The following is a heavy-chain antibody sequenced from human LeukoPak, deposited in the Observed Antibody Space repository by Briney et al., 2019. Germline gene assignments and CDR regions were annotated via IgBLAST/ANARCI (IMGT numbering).Heavy chain of an antibody. CDR1: GGSISSSSYY. Sequence: SETLSLTCTVSGGSISSSSYYWGWIRQPPGKGLEWIGSIYYSGSTYYNPSLKSRVTISVDTSKNQFSLKLSSVTAADTAVYYCASSSSTIFGVVIYLAFDIWGQGTMVTVSS. D-gene: IGHD3-3*01. V-gene: IGHV4-39*01. CDR3: ASSSSTIFGVVIYLAFDI. CDR2: IYYSGST. J-gene: IGHJ3*02.